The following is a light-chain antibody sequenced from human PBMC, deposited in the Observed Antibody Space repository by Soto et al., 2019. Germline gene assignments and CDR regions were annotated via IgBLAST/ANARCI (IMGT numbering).Light chain of an antibody. CDR1: QDVSSSSSNKNY. CDR3: QQYSSTRPT. J-gene: IGKJ1*01. V-gene: IGKV4-1*01. CDR2: WAS. Sequence: DIVMTQSPDSLAVSLGERATINCKSSQDVSSSSSNKNYLAWYRQRPGQPPRVLIYWASTRESGVPDRFSGSGSVTDFTLSISSVQAEDVAVYYCQQYSSTRPTFGQGTKVEIK.